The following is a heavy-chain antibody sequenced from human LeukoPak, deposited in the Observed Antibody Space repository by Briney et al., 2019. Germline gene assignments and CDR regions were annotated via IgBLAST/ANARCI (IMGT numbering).Heavy chain of an antibody. CDR1: GFTFSSYG. J-gene: IGHJ4*02. D-gene: IGHD3-10*01. CDR2: IRYDGSNK. CDR3: ARSSPWEVRGVTNVPPLFDY. Sequence: GGSLRLSCAASGFTFSSYGMHWVRQAPGKGLEWVAFIRYDGSNKYYADSVKGRFTISRDNSKNTLYLQMNSLRADDTAVYYCARSSPWEVRGVTNVPPLFDYWGQGTLVTVSS. V-gene: IGHV3-30*02.